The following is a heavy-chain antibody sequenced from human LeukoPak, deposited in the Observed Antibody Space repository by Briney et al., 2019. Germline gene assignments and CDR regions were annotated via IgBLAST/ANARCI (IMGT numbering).Heavy chain of an antibody. Sequence: ASVKVSCKASGYTFTGYYMHWLRQAPGQGLEWMGWINPNSGGTNYAQKFQGRVTMTRDTSISTAYMELSRLRSDDTAVYYCARDRCSSTSCYNTPNWFDPWGQGTLVTVSS. J-gene: IGHJ5*02. V-gene: IGHV1-2*02. CDR1: GYTFTGYY. D-gene: IGHD2-2*02. CDR2: INPNSGGT. CDR3: ARDRCSSTSCYNTPNWFDP.